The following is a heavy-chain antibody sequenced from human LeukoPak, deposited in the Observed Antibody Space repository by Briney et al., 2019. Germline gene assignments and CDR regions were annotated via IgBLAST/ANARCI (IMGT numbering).Heavy chain of an antibody. Sequence: SETLSLTCTVSGGSISSGGYYWSWIRQPPGKGLEWIGYIYHSGSTYYNPSLKSRVTISVDRSKNQFSLKLSSVTAADTAVYYCARVDVGYCSSTSCPGNDYWGQGTLVTVSS. CDR2: IYHSGST. CDR1: GGSISSGGYY. CDR3: ARVDVGYCSSTSCPGNDY. J-gene: IGHJ4*02. V-gene: IGHV4-30-2*01. D-gene: IGHD2-2*01.